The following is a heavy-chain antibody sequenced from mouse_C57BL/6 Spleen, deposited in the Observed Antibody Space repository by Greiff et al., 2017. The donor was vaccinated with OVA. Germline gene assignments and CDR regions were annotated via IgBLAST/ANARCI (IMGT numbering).Heavy chain of an antibody. CDR2: ISDGGSYT. Sequence: EVKLVESGGGLVKPGGSLKLSCAASGFTFSSYAMSWVRQTPEKRLEWVATISDGGSYTYYPDNVKGRFTMSRDNAKNNLYLQMSHLKSEDTAMYYCAREGFYYGSSYSYWGQGTTLTVSS. CDR1: GFTFSSYA. D-gene: IGHD1-1*01. V-gene: IGHV5-4*01. CDR3: AREGFYYGSSYSY. J-gene: IGHJ2*01.